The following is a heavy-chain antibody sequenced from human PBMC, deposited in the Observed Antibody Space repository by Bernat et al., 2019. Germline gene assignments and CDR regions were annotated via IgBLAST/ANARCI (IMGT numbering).Heavy chain of an antibody. Sequence: QVQLVESGGGVVQPGRSLRLSCAASGFTFSSYGMHWVRQAPGKGLEWVAVIWYDGSNKYYADSVKGRFTISRDNSKNTLYLQMNSLRAEDTAVYYCAGDQLLGFGGLFYYYYYGMDVWGQGTTVTVSS. V-gene: IGHV3-33*01. CDR3: AGDQLLGFGGLFYYYYYGMDV. D-gene: IGHD3-10*01. J-gene: IGHJ6*02. CDR1: GFTFSSYG. CDR2: IWYDGSNK.